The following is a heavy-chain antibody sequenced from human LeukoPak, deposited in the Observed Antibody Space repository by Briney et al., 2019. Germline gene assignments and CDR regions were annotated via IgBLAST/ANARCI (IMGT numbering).Heavy chain of an antibody. D-gene: IGHD3-3*01. CDR3: AKSAGGANDYDFWSGYTY. CDR2: ISYDGSNK. CDR1: GFTFSSYG. J-gene: IGHJ4*02. V-gene: IGHV3-30*18. Sequence: GGSLRLSCAASGFTFSSYGMHWVRQAPGKGLEWVAVISYDGSNKYYADSVKGRFTISRDNSKNTLYLQMNSLRAEDTAVYYCAKSAGGANDYDFWSGYTYWGQGTLVTVSS.